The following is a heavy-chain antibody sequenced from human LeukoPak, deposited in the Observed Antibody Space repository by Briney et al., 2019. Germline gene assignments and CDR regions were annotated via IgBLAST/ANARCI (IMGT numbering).Heavy chain of an antibody. V-gene: IGHV3-30*03. CDR2: ISYDGSNK. D-gene: IGHD3-9*01. CDR3: ARASQYNILTGFIVGAMDDFDY. CDR1: GFTFSSYG. J-gene: IGHJ4*02. Sequence: GGTLRLSCAASGFTFSSYGMSWVRQAPGKGLEWVAVISYDGSNKYYADSVKGRFTISRDNSKNTLYLQMNSLRTEDTAVYYCARASQYNILTGFIVGAMDDFDYWGQGTLVTVSS.